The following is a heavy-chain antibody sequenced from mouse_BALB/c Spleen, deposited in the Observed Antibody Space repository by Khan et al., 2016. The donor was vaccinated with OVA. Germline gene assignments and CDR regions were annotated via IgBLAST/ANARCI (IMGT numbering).Heavy chain of an antibody. V-gene: IGHV5-17*02. J-gene: IGHJ4*01. CDR3: TRKGMSYFGSNSYYYTMDY. Sequence: EVELVESGGGLVQPGGSRKLSCAASGFTFSSFGMHWVRQAPEKGLEWVAYINSGSSTIYYAETVKGRFTISRDNPKNTLFLQMTSLRSEDTAMYYCTRKGMSYFGSNSYYYTMDYWGQGTSVIVSS. D-gene: IGHD2-5*01. CDR2: INSGSSTI. CDR1: GFTFSSFG.